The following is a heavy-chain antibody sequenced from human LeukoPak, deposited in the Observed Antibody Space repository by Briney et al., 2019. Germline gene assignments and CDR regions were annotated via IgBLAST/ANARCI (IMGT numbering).Heavy chain of an antibody. D-gene: IGHD3-10*01. CDR2: IYTSGST. Sequence: SETLSLTCTVSGVSISSGNFYWSWIRQPAGKGLEWIGRIYTSGSTNYIPSLKSRVTISVDTSKNQFSLKLSSVTAADTAVYYCARDSSGRGIRGVALDYWGQGTLVTVSS. J-gene: IGHJ4*02. CDR3: ARDSSGRGIRGVALDY. V-gene: IGHV4-61*02. CDR1: GVSISSGNFY.